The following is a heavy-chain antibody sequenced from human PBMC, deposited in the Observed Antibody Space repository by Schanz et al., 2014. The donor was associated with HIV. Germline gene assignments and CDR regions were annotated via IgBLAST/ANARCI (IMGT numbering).Heavy chain of an antibody. CDR3: ATAAVTDYSDN. D-gene: IGHD4-17*01. CDR1: GFTFSTCG. CDR2: IWYDGSKK. J-gene: IGHJ4*02. V-gene: IGHV3-33*08. Sequence: QVQLVESGGGVVQPGRSLRLSCAASGFTFSTCGMHWVRQAPGKGREWVAFIWYDGSKKYYADSVKGRFTISRDNSKNTLYLQMNSLRGEDTAVYYCATAAVTDYSDNWGQGTLVTVSS.